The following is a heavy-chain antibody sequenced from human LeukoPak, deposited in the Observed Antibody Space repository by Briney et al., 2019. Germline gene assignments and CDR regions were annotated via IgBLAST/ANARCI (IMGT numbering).Heavy chain of an antibody. J-gene: IGHJ4*02. Sequence: PGGSLRLSCAASGFTFSDYWMHWVRQAPGKGLVWVSRISSDGSRVTYADSVKGRFTISRDNAKNTLYLQMNSLRAEDTAVYYCARDSAEGALDFDYWGQGTLVTVSS. CDR3: ARDSAEGALDFDY. CDR2: ISSDGSRV. D-gene: IGHD1-26*01. V-gene: IGHV3-74*01. CDR1: GFTFSDYW.